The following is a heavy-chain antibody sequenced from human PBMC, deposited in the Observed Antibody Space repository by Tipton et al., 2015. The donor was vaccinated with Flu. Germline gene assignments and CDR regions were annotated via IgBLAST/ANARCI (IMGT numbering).Heavy chain of an antibody. CDR1: GFTFSSYE. J-gene: IGHJ3*01. CDR2: ISSSGTTI. D-gene: IGHD1-26*01. V-gene: IGHV3-48*03. Sequence: SLRLSCAASGFTFSSYEMNWVRQAPAKGLEWLSYISSSGTTISYADSVRGRFTISRDNAKNSLYLQMNSLRAEDTTLYYCASLRGSGSYSRYAFDFWGQGTMVTVSS. CDR3: ASLRGSGSYSRYAFDF.